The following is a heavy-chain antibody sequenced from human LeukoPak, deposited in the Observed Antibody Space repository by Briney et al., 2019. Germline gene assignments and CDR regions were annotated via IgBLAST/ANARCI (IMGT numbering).Heavy chain of an antibody. CDR1: GFTFGDYA. Sequence: QPGRSLRLSCTASGFTFGDYAMTWVRQAPGKGLEWVGFIRTKAYGGTTEYAASVKGRFTISRDDSKSIAYLQMNSLKTEDTAVYCCTRVITFGGVGPYGMVVWGQGTTVTVSS. CDR3: TRVITFGGVGPYGMVV. CDR2: IRTKAYGGTT. J-gene: IGHJ6*02. V-gene: IGHV3-49*04. D-gene: IGHD3-16*01.